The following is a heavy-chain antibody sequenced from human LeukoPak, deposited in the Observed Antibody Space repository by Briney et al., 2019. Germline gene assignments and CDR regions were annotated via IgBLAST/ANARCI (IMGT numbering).Heavy chain of an antibody. J-gene: IGHJ4*02. D-gene: IGHD2-21*02. Sequence: GGSLRLSCAASGFTFNNFGMSWVRQAPGKGLEWVSAISGSGISTYYADSVKGRFTISRDNSKNTVYLQMNSLSAEDTAVYYCAKDGRLLEFDYWDQGTLVIVSS. V-gene: IGHV3-23*01. CDR2: ISGSGIST. CDR3: AKDGRLLEFDY. CDR1: GFTFNNFG.